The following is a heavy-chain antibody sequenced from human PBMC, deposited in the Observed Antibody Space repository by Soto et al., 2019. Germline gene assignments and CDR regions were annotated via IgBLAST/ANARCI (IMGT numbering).Heavy chain of an antibody. CDR2: IKSKTDDGTP. D-gene: IGHD3-3*01. V-gene: IGHV3-15*07. CDR3: TTDSYFSLKAVRSHN. CDR1: GFTFTTPW. J-gene: IGHJ4*01. Sequence: PGGSLRLSCAASGFTFTTPWINWVRQPPRKGLERAGRIKSKTDDGTPDFAAPVRCRFAISRDDSKSMVYPQMNSLKTEDTAVYYCTTDSYFSLKAVRSHNWGLGTLVTVAS.